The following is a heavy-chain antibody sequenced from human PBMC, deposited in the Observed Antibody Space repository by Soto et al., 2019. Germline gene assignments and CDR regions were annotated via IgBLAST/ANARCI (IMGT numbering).Heavy chain of an antibody. J-gene: IGHJ3*02. CDR1: SGSISSNW. CDR2: ISHSGST. V-gene: IGHV4-4*02. CDR3: AGVFAGRSSPDAFDI. D-gene: IGHD3-3*01. Sequence: PSETLSLTCTVSSGSISSNWWSWVRQPPGKGLELIGEISHSGSTNYNPSLKSRVTISVDKSKNQFSLKLSSVTAADTAVYHCAGVFAGRSSPDAFDIWGQGTMVTVSS.